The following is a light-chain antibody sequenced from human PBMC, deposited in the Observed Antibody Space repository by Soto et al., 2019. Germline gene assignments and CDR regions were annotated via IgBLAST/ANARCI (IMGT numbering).Light chain of an antibody. J-gene: IGKJ3*01. V-gene: IGKV3-20*01. CDR1: QSVTSSY. CDR3: QQYGRSPFT. Sequence: EIVLTQSPGTLSLSPGEGATLSCRASQSVTSSYLAWYQQKPGQAPRLLIYATSSRATGIPDRFTGSGSGTDFTLTISRLEPEDFAVYYCQQYGRSPFTFGPGTTVDI. CDR2: ATS.